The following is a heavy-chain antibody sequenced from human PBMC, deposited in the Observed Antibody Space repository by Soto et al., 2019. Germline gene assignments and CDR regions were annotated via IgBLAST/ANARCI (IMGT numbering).Heavy chain of an antibody. Sequence: SETLSLTCTVSGGSISSYYWSWIRQPPGKGLEWIGYIYFSGSANYNPSLKSRVTISVDTSKNQFSLKLSSVTAADSAVYYCARDVEVAVDIWGQGTMVTVSS. CDR1: GGSISSYY. V-gene: IGHV4-59*01. CDR3: ARDVEVAVDI. CDR2: IYFSGSA. J-gene: IGHJ3*02. D-gene: IGHD2-15*01.